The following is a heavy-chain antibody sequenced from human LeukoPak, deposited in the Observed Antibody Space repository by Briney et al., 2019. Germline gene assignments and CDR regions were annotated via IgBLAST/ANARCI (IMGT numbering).Heavy chain of an antibody. CDR2: IYYSGST. D-gene: IGHD1-1*01. CDR1: GGSISSSSYY. V-gene: IGHV4-39*07. CDR3: AANEGSDLDY. J-gene: IGHJ4*02. Sequence: SETLSLTCTVSGGSISSSSYYWGWIRQPPGKGLEWIGSIYYSGSTHYNPSLKSRVTISVDTSKNQFSLKLSSVTAADTAVYYCAANEGSDLDYWGQGTLVTVSS.